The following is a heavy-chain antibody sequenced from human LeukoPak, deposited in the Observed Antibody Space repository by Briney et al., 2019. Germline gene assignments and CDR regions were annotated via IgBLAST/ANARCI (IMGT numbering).Heavy chain of an antibody. Sequence: PGGSLRLSCVGSGFTFGDYAMHWVRQAPGKGLEWVSGISWNSGSIGYADSVKGRFTISRDNAKNSLYLQMNSLRAEDTALYYCAKDQHHDSSDDAFDIWGQGTMVTVSS. J-gene: IGHJ3*02. CDR1: GFTFGDYA. CDR3: AKDQHHDSSDDAFDI. V-gene: IGHV3-9*01. D-gene: IGHD3-22*01. CDR2: ISWNSGSI.